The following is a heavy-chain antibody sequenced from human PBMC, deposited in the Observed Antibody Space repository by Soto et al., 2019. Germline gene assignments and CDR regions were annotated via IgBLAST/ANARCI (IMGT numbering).Heavy chain of an antibody. CDR1: GYTFTGYY. CDR2: INPNSGGT. CDR3: ARGITGTIFWFHP. Sequence: GASVKVSCKASGYTFTGYYMHWVRQAPGQGLEWMGWINPNSGGTNYAQKFQGWVTMTRDTSISTAYMELSRLRSDDTAVYYCARGITGTIFWFHPWGQGTLVTVSS. J-gene: IGHJ5*02. D-gene: IGHD1-7*01. V-gene: IGHV1-2*04.